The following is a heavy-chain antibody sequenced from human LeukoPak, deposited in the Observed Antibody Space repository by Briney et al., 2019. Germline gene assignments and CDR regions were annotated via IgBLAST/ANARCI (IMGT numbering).Heavy chain of an antibody. CDR1: GFTFSSYW. J-gene: IGHJ4*02. V-gene: IGHV3-74*01. CDR2: INSDGSST. CDR3: TGNYYGSGSYADFDY. Sequence: GGSLRLSCAASGFTFSSYWVHWVRQAPGKGLVWVSRINSDGSSTSYADSVKGRFTISRDNAKNTLYLQMNSLRAEDTAVYYCTGNYYGSGSYADFDYWGQGTLVTVSS. D-gene: IGHD3-10*01.